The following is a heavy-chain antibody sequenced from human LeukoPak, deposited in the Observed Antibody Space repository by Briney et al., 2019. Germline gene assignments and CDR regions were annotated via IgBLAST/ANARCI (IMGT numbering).Heavy chain of an antibody. CDR3: ARVALYSSRVVSHYYGMDV. J-gene: IGHJ6*02. Sequence: GASVKVSCKASGYTFTSYGISWVRQAPGQGLEWMGWISAYNGNTNYAQKLLGRVTMTTDTSTSTAYMELRSLRSDDTAVYYCARVALYSSRVVSHYYGMDVWGQGTTVTVSS. CDR1: GYTFTSYG. V-gene: IGHV1-18*01. D-gene: IGHD6-13*01. CDR2: ISAYNGNT.